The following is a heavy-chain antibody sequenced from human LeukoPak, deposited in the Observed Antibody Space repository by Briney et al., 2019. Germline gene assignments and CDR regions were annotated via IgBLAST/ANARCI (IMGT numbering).Heavy chain of an antibody. D-gene: IGHD1-26*01. J-gene: IGHJ3*02. Sequence: GSLRLSCSASGFTFSSYAMHWVRQAPGKGLEYVSSISSNGGTTYYADSVKGRFTISRDNSKNTLYLQMSSLRPEDTAVYYCVKDAGRYSGSYFRLFDSDAFDIWGQGTMVTVSS. CDR1: GFTFSSYA. V-gene: IGHV3-64D*06. CDR2: ISSNGGTT. CDR3: VKDAGRYSGSYFRLFDSDAFDI.